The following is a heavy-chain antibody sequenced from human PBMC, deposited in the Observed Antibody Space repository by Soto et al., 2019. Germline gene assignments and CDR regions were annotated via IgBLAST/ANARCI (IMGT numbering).Heavy chain of an antibody. Sequence: SQTLALTCAISGDSVSSNSAAWNWIRQSPSRGLEWLGRTYYRSKWYNDYAVSVKSRITINPDTSKNQFSLQLNSVTPEDTAVYYCARGSRLGYDFWSGYYYYYYGMDVWGQGTTVTVSS. V-gene: IGHV6-1*01. CDR1: GDSVSSNSAA. CDR3: ARGSRLGYDFWSGYYYYYYGMDV. CDR2: TYYRSKWYN. J-gene: IGHJ6*02. D-gene: IGHD3-3*01.